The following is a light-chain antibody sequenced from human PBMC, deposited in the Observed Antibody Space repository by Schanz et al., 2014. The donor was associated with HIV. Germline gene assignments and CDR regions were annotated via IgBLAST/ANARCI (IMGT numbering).Light chain of an antibody. Sequence: EVVMTQSPATLSVSPGERATLSCRASQSVNSNLAWYQQKPGQAPRLLIYDASNRASGVPARFSGSGSGTDFTLTISSLEPEDFAVYFCQQYHLWPVTFGQGTRLDIK. J-gene: IGKJ5*01. CDR1: QSVNSN. CDR3: QQYHLWPVT. CDR2: DAS. V-gene: IGKV3D-15*01.